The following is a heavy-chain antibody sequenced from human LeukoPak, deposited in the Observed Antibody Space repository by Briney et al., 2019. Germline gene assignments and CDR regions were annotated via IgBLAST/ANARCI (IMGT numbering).Heavy chain of an antibody. V-gene: IGHV3-21*01. CDR2: ISTSSSYI. D-gene: IGHD6-13*01. J-gene: IGHJ4*02. CDR3: ARRPIAAAGIILRNFDY. CDR1: GFTFSSYG. Sequence: KSGGSLRLSCAASGFTFSSYGMHWVRQAPGKGLEWVSSISTSSSYIYYADSVKGRFTISRDNAKNSLYLQMNSLRAADTAVYYCARRPIAAAGIILRNFDYWGQGTLVTVSS.